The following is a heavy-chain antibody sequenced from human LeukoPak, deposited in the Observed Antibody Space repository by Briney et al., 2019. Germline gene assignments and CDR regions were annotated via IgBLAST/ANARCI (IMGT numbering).Heavy chain of an antibody. J-gene: IGHJ4*02. V-gene: IGHV3-7*03. CDR1: GFSFSNHW. CDR3: VRDDRDIAVGSRDH. D-gene: IGHD6-19*01. CDR2: INPDGTEK. Sequence: GGSLRLSCAASGFSFSNHWMIWVRQAPGKGLEWVATINPDGTEKRYVDSVKGRFAIPRDNGKNSLYLQMSSLRAEDTAVYYCVRDDRDIAVGSRDHGAQGSLVTVSS.